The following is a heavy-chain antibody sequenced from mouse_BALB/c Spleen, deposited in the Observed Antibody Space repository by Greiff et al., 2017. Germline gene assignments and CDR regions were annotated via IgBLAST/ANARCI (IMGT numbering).Heavy chain of an antibody. CDR3: AKHGYYGSSYYFDY. D-gene: IGHD1-1*01. CDR1: GFSLTDYG. CDR2: IWGGGST. Sequence: VKLVESGPGLVAPSQSLSITCTVSGFSLTDYGVSWIRQPPGKGLEWLGVIWGGGSTYYNSALKSRLSISKDNSKSQVFLKMNSLQTDDTAMYYCAKHGYYGSSYYFDYWGQGTLVTVSA. J-gene: IGHJ3*01. V-gene: IGHV2-6-5*01.